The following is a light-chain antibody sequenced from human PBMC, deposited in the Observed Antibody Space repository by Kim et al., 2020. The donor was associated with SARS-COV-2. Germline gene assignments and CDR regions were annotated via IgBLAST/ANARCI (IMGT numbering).Light chain of an antibody. V-gene: IGKV3-20*01. CDR1: QTVVSNY. J-gene: IGKJ1*01. CDR2: GAS. CDR3: QQYHSSPRT. Sequence: SPGARATLTCRASQTVVSNYLAWYQQKPGQAPRLLIYGASSRATGIPDRFSGSGSGTDFTLTVSRLEPEDSAVYYCQQYHSSPRTFGQGTKVDIK.